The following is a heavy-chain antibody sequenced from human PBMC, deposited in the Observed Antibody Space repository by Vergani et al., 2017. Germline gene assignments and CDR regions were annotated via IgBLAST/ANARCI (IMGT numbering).Heavy chain of an antibody. CDR1: GFTFNHYA. CDR2: ISGLGGST. J-gene: IGHJ6*02. Sequence: EVQLLESGGDLVQPGGSLRLSCAASGFTFNHYAMNWVRQAPGKGLEWVSGISGLGGSTYYAGSVKGRFTISRDSPKNTLYLKMNSLCAGDTALYYCAKANPRNSGYDYLYYYHAMDVWGQGTTVTFSS. V-gene: IGHV3-23*01. CDR3: AKANPRNSGYDYLYYYHAMDV. D-gene: IGHD5-12*01.